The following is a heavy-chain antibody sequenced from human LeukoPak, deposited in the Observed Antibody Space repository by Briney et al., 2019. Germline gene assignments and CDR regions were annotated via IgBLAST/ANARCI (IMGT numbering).Heavy chain of an antibody. V-gene: IGHV3-74*01. CDR3: VRVDEYPAGFGY. D-gene: IGHD2-2*01. CDR1: GFTFSSYW. CDR2: INSDGSNI. Sequence: QPGGSLRLSCAASGFTFSSYWMHWVRQAPGKGLVWVSRINSDGSNISYADSVKGRFTISRDNAKNTLYLQMNSLRAEDTAVYYCVRVDEYPAGFGYWGQGTLVTVSS. J-gene: IGHJ4*02.